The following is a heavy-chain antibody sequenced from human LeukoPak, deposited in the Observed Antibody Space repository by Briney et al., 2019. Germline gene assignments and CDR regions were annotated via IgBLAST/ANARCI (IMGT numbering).Heavy chain of an antibody. CDR1: GFTLSDYA. V-gene: IGHV3-30*02. D-gene: IGHD1-14*01. J-gene: IGHJ4*02. CDR3: AKSAGSRASNWVFDH. CDR2: IWYDGSSK. Sequence: GGSLRHSCASSGFTLSDYAMHWVRPAPGKGLEWVAFIWYDGSSKYSADSLKGRFTISRDNSKNTLYLQMNSLRVEDTAVYYCAKSAGSRASNWVFDHWGQGTLVTVSP.